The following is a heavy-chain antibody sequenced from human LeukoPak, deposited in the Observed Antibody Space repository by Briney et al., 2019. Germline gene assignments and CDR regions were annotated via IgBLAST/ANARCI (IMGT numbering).Heavy chain of an antibody. CDR1: GFTVSSNY. Sequence: GGSLRLSCAASGFTVSSNYMSWVRQAPGKGLGWVSVIYSGGSTYYADSVKGRFTISRHNSKNTLYLQMNSLRAEDTAVYYCARGRDYDSSGYYHTTFDYWGQGTLVTVSS. D-gene: IGHD3-22*01. CDR3: ARGRDYDSSGYYHTTFDY. CDR2: IYSGGST. V-gene: IGHV3-53*04. J-gene: IGHJ4*02.